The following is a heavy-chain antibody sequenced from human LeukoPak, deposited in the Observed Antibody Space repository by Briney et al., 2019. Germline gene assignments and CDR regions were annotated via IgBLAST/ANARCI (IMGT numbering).Heavy chain of an antibody. V-gene: IGHV4-39*07. CDR2: IYYSGST. D-gene: IGHD3-10*01. CDR3: ARATLLWFGD. CDR1: GGSISSSSYY. J-gene: IGHJ5*02. Sequence: SSETLSLTCTVSGGSISSSSYYWGWIRQPPGKGLEWIGSIYYSGSTYYNPSLKSRVTISVDTSKNQFSLKLSSVTAADTAVYYCARATLLWFGDWGQGTLVTVSS.